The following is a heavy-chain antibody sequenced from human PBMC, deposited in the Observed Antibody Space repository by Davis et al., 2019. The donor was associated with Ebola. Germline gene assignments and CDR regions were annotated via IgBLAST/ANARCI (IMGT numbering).Heavy chain of an antibody. CDR1: GGSISSSNW. V-gene: IGHV4-4*02. Sequence: MPSETLSLTCAVSGGSISSSNWRSWLRQPPGKGLEWIGEISHSWSTNYNPSLKSRVTISVDKSKNQFYLKLSSVTAADTAVYYCARRVSGSYYRPFDYWGQGTLVTVSS. CDR2: ISHSWST. CDR3: ARRVSGSYYRPFDY. D-gene: IGHD1-26*01. J-gene: IGHJ4*02.